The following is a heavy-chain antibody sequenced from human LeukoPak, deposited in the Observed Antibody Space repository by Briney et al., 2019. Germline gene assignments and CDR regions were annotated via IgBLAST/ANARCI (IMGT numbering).Heavy chain of an antibody. Sequence: GESLKISCKASGYNFATARIAWVRQMPGKGLEWMGIVYPGDSDTKYNPSFQGHVTISADKSITTAYLQWASLKASDTAIYYCARHGRWELDYWGQGTLVSVSS. CDR1: GYNFATAR. V-gene: IGHV5-51*01. CDR2: VYPGDSDT. D-gene: IGHD4-23*01. CDR3: ARHGRWELDY. J-gene: IGHJ4*02.